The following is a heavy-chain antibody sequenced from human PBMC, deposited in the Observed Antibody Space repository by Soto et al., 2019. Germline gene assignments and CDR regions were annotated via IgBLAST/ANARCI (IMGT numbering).Heavy chain of an antibody. CDR2: IYYSGST. CDR3: ARVLSPSITIFGVADNQYYFDY. V-gene: IGHV4-31*03. CDR1: GGSISSGGYY. D-gene: IGHD3-3*01. Sequence: SETLSLTCTVSGGSISSGGYYWSWIRQHPGKGLEWIGYIYYSGSTYYNPSLKSRVTISVDTSKNQFSLKLSSVTAADTAVYYCARVLSPSITIFGVADNQYYFDYWGQGTLVTVSS. J-gene: IGHJ4*02.